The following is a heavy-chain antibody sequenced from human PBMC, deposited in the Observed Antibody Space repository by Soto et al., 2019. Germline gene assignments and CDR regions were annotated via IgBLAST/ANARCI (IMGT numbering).Heavy chain of an antibody. Sequence: QMQLVESGGGVVQAGTSLRLSCVASGFTFSSYGFHWVRQRPGKGLEWVAVISNDGQSEYYSASVKGRFSVSRERPGRTGYLQMNRLRTEDTGVYYWGEGGPGGGRHFYYGMDVWGQGTTVTVSS. CDR1: GFTFSSYG. J-gene: IGHJ6*02. V-gene: IGHV3-30*03. D-gene: IGHD3-16*01. CDR3: GEGGPGGGRHFYYGMDV. CDR2: ISNDGQSE.